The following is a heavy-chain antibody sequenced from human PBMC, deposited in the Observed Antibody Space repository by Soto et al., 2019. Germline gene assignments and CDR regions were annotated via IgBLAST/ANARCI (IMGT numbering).Heavy chain of an antibody. CDR3: ASDSGYAISSGWYDYYYGMDV. D-gene: IGHD6-19*01. Sequence: QVQLVQSGAEVQKPGSSVKVSCKASGGTFSSYAISWVRQAPGQGLEWMGGIIPIFGTANYAQKFQGRVTITADESTSTAYMELSSLRSEDTAVYYCASDSGYAISSGWYDYYYGMDVWGQGTTVTVSS. CDR2: IIPIFGTA. CDR1: GGTFSSYA. V-gene: IGHV1-69*01. J-gene: IGHJ6*02.